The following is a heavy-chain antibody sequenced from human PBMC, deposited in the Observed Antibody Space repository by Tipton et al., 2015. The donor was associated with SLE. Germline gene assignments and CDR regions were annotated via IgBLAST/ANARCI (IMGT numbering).Heavy chain of an antibody. D-gene: IGHD3-10*01. CDR1: GGSISTYY. CDR2: IYDSGST. CDR3: ARGRPIGSFDI. Sequence: TLSLTCTVSGGSISTYYWSWIRQPPQKRLEWIGYIYDSGSTNYNPSLKSRVTISVDTSKNQFSLKLTSVTAADTAVYFCARGRPIGSFDIWGQGTMVTVSS. V-gene: IGHV4-59*01. J-gene: IGHJ3*02.